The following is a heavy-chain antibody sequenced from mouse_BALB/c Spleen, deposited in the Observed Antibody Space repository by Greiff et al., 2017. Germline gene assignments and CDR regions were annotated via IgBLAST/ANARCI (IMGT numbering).Heavy chain of an antibody. D-gene: IGHD1-1*01. CDR3: ARSYYGSSYDYAMDY. V-gene: IGHV5-9-4*01. CDR1: GFTFSSYA. CDR2: ISSGGSYT. Sequence: EVKVVESGGGLVKPGGSLKLSCAASGFTFSSYAMSWVRQSPEKRLEWVAEISSGGSYTYYPDTVTGRFTISRDNAKNTLYLEMSSLRSEDTAMYYCARSYYGSSYDYAMDYWGQGTSVTVSS. J-gene: IGHJ4*01.